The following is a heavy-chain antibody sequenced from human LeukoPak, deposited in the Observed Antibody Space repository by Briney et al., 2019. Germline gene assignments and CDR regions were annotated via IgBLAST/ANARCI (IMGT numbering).Heavy chain of an antibody. D-gene: IGHD6-19*01. CDR2: IKQDGSEK. CDR3: AKWDSSGWYSPLSFDY. Sequence: GGSLRLSCAASGFTFSRYWMTWVRQAPGKGLEWVANIKQDGSEKYYVDSVKGRFTISRDNAKNSLYLQMNSLRAEDTAVYYCAKWDSSGWYSPLSFDYWGQGTLVTVSS. CDR1: GFTFSRYW. J-gene: IGHJ4*02. V-gene: IGHV3-7*03.